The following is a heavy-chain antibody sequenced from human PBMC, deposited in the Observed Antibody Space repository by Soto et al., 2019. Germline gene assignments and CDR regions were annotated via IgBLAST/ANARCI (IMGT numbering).Heavy chain of an antibody. V-gene: IGHV3-30*18. Sequence: GGSLRLSCAASGFTFSSYGMHWVRQAPGKGLEWVAVISYDGSNKYYADSVKGRFTISRDNSKNTLYLQMNSLRAEDTAVYYCAKALSSGWYHHYFDYWGQGTLVTVSS. CDR3: AKALSSGWYHHYFDY. CDR1: GFTFSSYG. D-gene: IGHD6-19*01. J-gene: IGHJ4*02. CDR2: ISYDGSNK.